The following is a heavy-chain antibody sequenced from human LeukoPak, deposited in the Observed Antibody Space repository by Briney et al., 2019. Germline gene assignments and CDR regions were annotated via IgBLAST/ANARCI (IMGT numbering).Heavy chain of an antibody. Sequence: ASVKVSCKASGYTFTGYYMHWVRQAPGQGLEWMGWINPNSGGTNYAQKFQGRVTMTRDTSISTAYMELSRLRSDDTAVYYCARGRANGSGSFDYWGQGTLVTVSS. V-gene: IGHV1-2*02. CDR3: ARGRANGSGSFDY. J-gene: IGHJ4*02. D-gene: IGHD3-10*01. CDR1: GYTFTGYY. CDR2: INPNSGGT.